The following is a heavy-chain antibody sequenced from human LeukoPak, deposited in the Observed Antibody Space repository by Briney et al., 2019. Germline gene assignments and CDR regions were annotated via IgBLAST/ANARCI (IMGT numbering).Heavy chain of an antibody. CDR2: ISYDGSNK. CDR3: ARENRITMVRGVMDV. J-gene: IGHJ6*04. D-gene: IGHD3-10*01. CDR1: GFTFSNYG. V-gene: IGHV3-30*19. Sequence: GGSLRLSCAASGFTFSNYGMHWVRQAPGKGLEWVAVISYDGSNKYYADSVKGRFTISRDNSKNTLYLQMNSLRAEDTAVYYCARENRITMVRGVMDVWGKGTTVTVSS.